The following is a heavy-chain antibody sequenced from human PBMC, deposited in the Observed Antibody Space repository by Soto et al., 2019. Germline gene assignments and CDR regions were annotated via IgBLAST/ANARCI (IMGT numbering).Heavy chain of an antibody. CDR2: IIPIFGTA. J-gene: IGHJ4*02. V-gene: IGHV1-69*13. Sequence: GASVKVSCKASGGTFSSYSISWVRQAPGQGLEWMGGIIPIFGTANYAQKFQGRVTITADESTSTAYMELSSLRSEDTAVYYCAIEYSSSPPYYPIGYSGQGTLVTVCS. CDR3: AIEYSSSPPYYPIGY. D-gene: IGHD6-6*01. CDR1: GGTFSSYS.